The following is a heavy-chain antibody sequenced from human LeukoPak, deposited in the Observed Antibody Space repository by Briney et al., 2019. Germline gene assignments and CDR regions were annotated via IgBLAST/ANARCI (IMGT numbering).Heavy chain of an antibody. Sequence: GGSLRLSCAGSGFTFNNYSMNWVRQAPGKGLEWVSSISSSSSYIYYADSVKGRLTISRDNAKNSLSLQMNSLRAEDTAVYYCARGVFDYCDSSGYFDYWGQGTLVTVSS. CDR1: GFTFNNYS. CDR2: ISSSSSYI. CDR3: ARGVFDYCDSSGYFDY. D-gene: IGHD3-22*01. V-gene: IGHV3-21*01. J-gene: IGHJ4*02.